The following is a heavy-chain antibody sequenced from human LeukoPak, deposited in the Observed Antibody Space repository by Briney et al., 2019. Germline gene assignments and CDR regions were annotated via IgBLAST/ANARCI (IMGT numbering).Heavy chain of an antibody. D-gene: IGHD7-27*01. J-gene: IGHJ5*02. CDR2: IHHSGST. Sequence: SETLSLTCAVYGGSFSGYYWSWIRQPPGKGLEWIGEIHHSGSTNYNPSLKSRVTMSLDTSKNQFSLKLSSVTAADTAVYYCARVWELGMRNWFDPWGQGTLVTVSS. V-gene: IGHV4-34*01. CDR3: ARVWELGMRNWFDP. CDR1: GGSFSGYY.